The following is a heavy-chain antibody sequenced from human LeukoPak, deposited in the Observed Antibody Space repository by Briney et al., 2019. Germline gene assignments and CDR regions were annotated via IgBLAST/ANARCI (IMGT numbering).Heavy chain of an antibody. CDR3: ARPSREGSGWYDLDY. J-gene: IGHJ4*02. Sequence: SETLSLTCTVSGGSISSGSYYWGWIRQPPGKGLEWIGSNYYSGSTYQNPSLKSRVTISVDTSKNQFSLKLSSVTAADTAVYYCARPSREGSGWYDLDYWGQGTLVTVSS. CDR1: GGSISSGSYY. CDR2: NYYSGST. V-gene: IGHV4-39*01. D-gene: IGHD6-19*01.